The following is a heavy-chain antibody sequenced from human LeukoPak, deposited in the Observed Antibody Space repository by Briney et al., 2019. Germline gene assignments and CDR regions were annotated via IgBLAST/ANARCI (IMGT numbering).Heavy chain of an antibody. Sequence: SETLSPTCAVSGYSISSGYYWGWIRQPPGKGLEWIGSIYHSGSTYYNPSLKSRVTISVDTSKNQFSLKLSSVTAADTAVYYCASTIAARNWFDPWGQGTLVTVSS. D-gene: IGHD6-13*01. V-gene: IGHV4-38-2*01. CDR1: GYSISSGYY. CDR3: ASTIAARNWFDP. CDR2: IYHSGST. J-gene: IGHJ5*02.